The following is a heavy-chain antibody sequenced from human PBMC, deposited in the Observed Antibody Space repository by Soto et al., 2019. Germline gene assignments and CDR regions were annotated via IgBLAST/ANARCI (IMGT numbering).Heavy chain of an antibody. V-gene: IGHV3-23*01. Sequence: GGSLRLSCAASGFTFSSYAMSWVRQAPGKGLEWVSTISGSGGGTYYADSVKGRFTISRDNSKNTLYLQMNSLRVEDTAVYFCAKEGGDSSIWVPFDSWGQGTLVTVSS. D-gene: IGHD6-13*01. CDR2: ISGSGGGT. J-gene: IGHJ5*01. CDR1: GFTFSSYA. CDR3: AKEGGDSSIWVPFDS.